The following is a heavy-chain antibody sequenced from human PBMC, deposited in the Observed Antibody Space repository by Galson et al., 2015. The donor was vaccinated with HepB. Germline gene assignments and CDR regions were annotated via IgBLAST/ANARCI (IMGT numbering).Heavy chain of an antibody. CDR1: GYSFTSYW. CDR3: AGWREGYCTGGSCYGAAGAFDP. J-gene: IGHJ5*02. CDR2: IYPGDSGT. V-gene: IGHV5-51*03. Sequence: QSGAEVKKPGESLKISCKGSGYSFTSYWIGWVRQMPGKGLEWMGIIYPGDSGTRYSPSFQGQVTISADKSISTAYLQWSSLKASDTAMYYCAGWREGYCTGGSCYGAAGAFDPWGQGTLVTVSS. D-gene: IGHD2-15*01.